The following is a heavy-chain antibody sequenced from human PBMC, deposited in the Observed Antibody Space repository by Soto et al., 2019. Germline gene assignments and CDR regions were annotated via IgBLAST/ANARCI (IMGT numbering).Heavy chain of an antibody. J-gene: IGHJ6*02. CDR1: GVSFSGYY. Sequence: SETLSLTCAVYGVSFSGYYWSWIRQPPGKGLEWIGEINHSGSTNYNPSLKSRVTISVDTSKNQFSLKLSSVTAADTAVYYCARGLGYYDFWSGYYGMDVWGQGTTVTVS. D-gene: IGHD3-3*01. V-gene: IGHV4-34*01. CDR3: ARGLGYYDFWSGYYGMDV. CDR2: INHSGST.